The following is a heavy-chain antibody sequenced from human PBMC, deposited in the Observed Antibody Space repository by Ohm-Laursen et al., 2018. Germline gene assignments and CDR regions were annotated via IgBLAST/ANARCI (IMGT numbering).Heavy chain of an antibody. CDR3: AGRGY. CDR2: IYYRGTT. J-gene: IGHJ4*02. D-gene: IGHD1-26*01. V-gene: IGHV4-59*07. CDR1: GASISSEY. Sequence: SDTLSLTCTVSGASISSEYWTWIRQPPGKGLEWIGYIYYRGTTNYNPSLKSRVTISVDTSKNQFSLKLSSVTAADTAVYYCAGRGYWGQGTLVTVSS.